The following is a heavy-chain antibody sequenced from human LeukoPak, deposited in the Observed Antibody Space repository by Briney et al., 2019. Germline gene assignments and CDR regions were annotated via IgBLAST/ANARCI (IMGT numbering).Heavy chain of an antibody. V-gene: IGHV3-48*03. J-gene: IGHJ4*02. CDR3: ARLGGGLVIGGEQDY. D-gene: IGHD3-9*01. Sequence: GGSLRLSCAAFGFTFSSYEMNWVRQAPGKGLEWVSYISSSGSTIYYADSVKGRFTISRDNAKNSLYLQMNSLRAEDTAVYYCARLGGGLVIGGEQDYWGQGTLVTVSS. CDR1: GFTFSSYE. CDR2: ISSSGSTI.